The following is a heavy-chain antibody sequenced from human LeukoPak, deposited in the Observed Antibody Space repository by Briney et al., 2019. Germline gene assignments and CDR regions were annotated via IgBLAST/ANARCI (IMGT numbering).Heavy chain of an antibody. V-gene: IGHV1-2*02. Sequence: ASVKVSCKASGYTFTGNHLHWVRQAPGQGLEWMGWINPYTGGTTYAQNFQGRVMMTGDTSISTAYMELSRLTSDDTAVYFCARDFPFLHDYGGKGVGDYWGQGTLITISS. D-gene: IGHD4-23*01. J-gene: IGHJ4*02. CDR1: GYTFTGNH. CDR2: INPYTGGT. CDR3: ARDFPFLHDYGGKGVGDY.